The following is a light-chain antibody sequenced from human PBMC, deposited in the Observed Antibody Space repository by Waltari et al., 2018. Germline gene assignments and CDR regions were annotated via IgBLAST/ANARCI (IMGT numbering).Light chain of an antibody. CDR2: DVN. CDR3: ASYTSRHTLV. V-gene: IGLV2-14*01. CDR1: RLDLGGYDF. J-gene: IGLJ1*01. Sequence: QSALTQPASVSGSPGQSISISCTRSRLDLGGYDFGPWYRRHPGKAPKVVIFDVNNRPSGVSVRVSASKSGNTASLTISGLQAEDEGDYYCASYTSRHTLVFGGGTKVTVL.